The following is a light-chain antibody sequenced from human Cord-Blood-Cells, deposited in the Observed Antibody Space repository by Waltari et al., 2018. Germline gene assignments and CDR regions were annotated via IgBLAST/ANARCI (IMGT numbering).Light chain of an antibody. J-gene: IGKJ1*01. Sequence: ATLSLSPGERATLSCRASQSVSSYLAWYQQKPGQAPRLLIYDASNRATGIPARFSGSGSGTDFTLTISSLEPEDFAVYYCQQRSNWPPTFGQGTKVEIK. CDR2: DAS. CDR1: QSVSSY. CDR3: QQRSNWPPT. V-gene: IGKV3-11*01.